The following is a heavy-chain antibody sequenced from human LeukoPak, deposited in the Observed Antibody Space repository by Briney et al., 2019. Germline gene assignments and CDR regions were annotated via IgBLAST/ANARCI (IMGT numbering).Heavy chain of an antibody. CDR3: ARVAAGPF. J-gene: IGHJ4*02. CDR2: ISSSSNYI. D-gene: IGHD6-13*01. Sequence: GRSLRLSCAASGFTFSSYTMHWVRQAPGKGLEWVSSISSSSNYIYYGDSVKGRFTISRDNAKNSLYLQMNSLRAEDSAVYYCARVAAGPFWGQGTLVTVSS. CDR1: GFTFSSYT. V-gene: IGHV3-21*01.